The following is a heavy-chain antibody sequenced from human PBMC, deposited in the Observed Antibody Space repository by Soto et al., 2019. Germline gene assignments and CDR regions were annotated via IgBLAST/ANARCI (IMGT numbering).Heavy chain of an antibody. CDR1: CGSFSGYY. Sequence: ATLSLTCDVYCGSFSGYYWSWIRQPPGKGLEWIGEINHSVSTNYNPSLKSRVTISVDTSKNQFSLKLSSVTAADTAVYYCARRMGSRRYADYYYFGMDVCGQGTKVTDPS. CDR3: ARRMGSRRYADYYYFGMDV. D-gene: IGHD6-13*01. V-gene: IGHV4-34*01. CDR2: INHSVST. J-gene: IGHJ6*02.